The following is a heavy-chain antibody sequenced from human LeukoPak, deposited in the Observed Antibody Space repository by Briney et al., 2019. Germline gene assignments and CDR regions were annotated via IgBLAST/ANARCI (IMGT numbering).Heavy chain of an antibody. V-gene: IGHV4-31*03. Sequence: SQTLSLTCTVSGGSISSGGYYWSWIRQYSGKGLEWIGYIYYSGSTHYNPSLKSRVTISVDKAKNQFSLKMRSVTAADTAVYYCARDRLATGGADVWGQGTTVTVSS. CDR1: GGSISSGGYY. D-gene: IGHD2-8*02. J-gene: IGHJ6*02. CDR2: IYYSGST. CDR3: ARDRLATGGADV.